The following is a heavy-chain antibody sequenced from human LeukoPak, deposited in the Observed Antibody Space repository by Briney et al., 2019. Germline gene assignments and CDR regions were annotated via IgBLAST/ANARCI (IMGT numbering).Heavy chain of an antibody. J-gene: IGHJ4*02. D-gene: IGHD2-8*01. V-gene: IGHV3-74*01. CDR1: GFTFSNYW. CDR2: INSDGSGT. CDR3: VRDSLPMAVYFDY. Sequence: PGGSLRLSCTASGFTFSNYWMHWVRQAPGKGLVWVSRINSDGSGTSYADSVKGRLTISRDNAKKTLYLQMNSLRAEDTALYYCVRDSLPMAVYFDYWGQGTLVTVSS.